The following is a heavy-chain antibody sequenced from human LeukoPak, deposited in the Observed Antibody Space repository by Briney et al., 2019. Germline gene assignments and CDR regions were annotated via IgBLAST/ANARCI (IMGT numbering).Heavy chain of an antibody. J-gene: IGHJ4*02. D-gene: IGHD4-17*01. Sequence: SETLSLTCTVSGGSISSSSYYWGWIRQPPGKGLEWIGNIYYSGSTYYNPSLKGRVTISVDTSKNQFSLKLSSVTAADTAVYYCARHQIDTVTVDYWGQGTLVTVSS. CDR2: IYYSGST. CDR3: ARHQIDTVTVDY. V-gene: IGHV4-39*01. CDR1: GGSISSSSYY.